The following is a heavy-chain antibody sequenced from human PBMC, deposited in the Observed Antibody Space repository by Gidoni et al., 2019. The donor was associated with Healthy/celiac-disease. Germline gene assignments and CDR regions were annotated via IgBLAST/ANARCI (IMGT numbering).Heavy chain of an antibody. CDR1: AFPFSSYW. D-gene: IGHD2-15*01. J-gene: IGHJ4*02. V-gene: IGHV3-7*03. CDR2: IKQDGSEK. Sequence: EVQLVESGGGLVQPGGSLRPSCPASAFPFSSYWMSWVRQAPGKGLGWVANIKQDGSEKYYVDSVKGRFTISRDNAKNSLYLQMNSLRAEDTAVYYCATSVVFDYWGQGTLVTVSS. CDR3: ATSVVFDY.